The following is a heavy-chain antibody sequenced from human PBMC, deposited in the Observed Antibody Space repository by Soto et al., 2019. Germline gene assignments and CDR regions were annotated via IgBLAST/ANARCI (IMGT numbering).Heavy chain of an antibody. CDR2: IIPIFGTA. CDR1: GGTFSSYA. Sequence: QVQLVQSGAEVTKPGSSVKVSCKASGGTFSSYAISWVRQAPGQGLEWMGGIIPIFGTANYAQKFQGRVTITADESTSTAYMELSSLRSEDTAVYYCARTHHMTTVTQYYYYGMDVWGQGTTVTVSS. V-gene: IGHV1-69*01. D-gene: IGHD4-4*01. J-gene: IGHJ6*02. CDR3: ARTHHMTTVTQYYYYGMDV.